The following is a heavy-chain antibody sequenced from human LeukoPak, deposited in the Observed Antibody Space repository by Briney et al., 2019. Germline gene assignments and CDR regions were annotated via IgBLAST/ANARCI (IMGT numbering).Heavy chain of an antibody. D-gene: IGHD6-19*01. V-gene: IGHV1-69*06. CDR1: GGTFSSYA. J-gene: IGHJ4*02. Sequence: ASVKVSCKASGGTFSSYAISWVRQAPGQGLEWMGGIIPIFGTANYAQKFQGRVTITADKSTSTAYMELSSLRSEDTAVYYCARAVAGGYYFDYWGQGTLVTVSS. CDR3: ARAVAGGYYFDY. CDR2: IIPIFGTA.